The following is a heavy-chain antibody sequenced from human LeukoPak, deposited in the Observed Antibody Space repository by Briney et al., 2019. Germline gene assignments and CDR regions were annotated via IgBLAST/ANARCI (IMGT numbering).Heavy chain of an antibody. J-gene: IGHJ6*02. V-gene: IGHV3-73*01. CDR1: GFTFSGST. CDR3: ASYPMDPVRGRDYYYGMDV. Sequence: PGGSLRLSCAASGFTFSGSTMRWVRQASGKGLEWVGRIRSKANNYATAYATSVKGRFTLSRDDSKNTAYLQMNSLKTEDTAVYYCASYPMDPVRGRDYYYGMDVWGQGTTVTVSS. D-gene: IGHD3-10*01. CDR2: IRSKANNYAT.